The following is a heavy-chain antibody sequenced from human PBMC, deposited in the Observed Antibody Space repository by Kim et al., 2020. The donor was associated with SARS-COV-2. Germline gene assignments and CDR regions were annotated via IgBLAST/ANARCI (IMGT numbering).Heavy chain of an antibody. D-gene: IGHD3-10*01. V-gene: IGHV1-18*04. CDR3: ARVTVTYGSGSFYDY. CDR2: SSTYNGNS. CDR1: GYTFTHYG. Sequence: ASVKVSCKASGYTFTHYGVSWVRQAPGQGLEWMGWSSTYNGNSHYAQKFQDRVVMTTDASTNLAYMELRSLRSDDTAVYYCARVTVTYGSGSFYDYWGQGTLVTVSS. J-gene: IGHJ4*02.